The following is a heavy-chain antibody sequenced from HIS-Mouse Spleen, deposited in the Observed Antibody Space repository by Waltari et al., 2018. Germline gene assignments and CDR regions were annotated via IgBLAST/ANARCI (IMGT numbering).Heavy chain of an antibody. CDR1: GCTFGSYV. Sequence: VQLVESGGGVVRPGRSRRLSCAAAGCTFGSYVLHWVRQAPGKGLEWVAVISYDGSNKYYADSVKGRFTISRDNSKNTLYLQMNSLRAEDTAVYYCAKDKHHAFDYWGQGTLVTVSS. CDR3: AKDKHHAFDY. J-gene: IGHJ4*02. CDR2: ISYDGSNK. V-gene: IGHV3-30*18.